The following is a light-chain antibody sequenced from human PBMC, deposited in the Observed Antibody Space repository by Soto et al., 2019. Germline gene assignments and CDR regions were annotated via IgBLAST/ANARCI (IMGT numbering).Light chain of an antibody. J-gene: IGKJ5*01. V-gene: IGKV1-33*01. CDR1: QDIRNY. CDR3: QQYDNLPLI. CDR2: DAS. Sequence: DIQMTQSPSTLSASVGDRVTITCQASQDIRNYLNWYQQKPGKAPKLLIYDASSLETGVPSRFSGSGSGTDFTLTISSLQPEDFATYYCQQYDNLPLIFGQGTRREIK.